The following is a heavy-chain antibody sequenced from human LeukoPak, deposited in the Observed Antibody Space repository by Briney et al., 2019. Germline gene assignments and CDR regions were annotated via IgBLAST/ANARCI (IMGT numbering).Heavy chain of an antibody. D-gene: IGHD3-10*01. CDR2: IRYDGSNK. CDR3: AKEPGFGPTNDY. V-gene: IGHV3-30*02. CDR1: GFTFSDYY. J-gene: IGHJ4*02. Sequence: GGSLRLSCAASGFTFSDYYMSWIRQAPGKGLEWVAFIRYDGSNKYYADSVKGRFTISRDNSKNTLYLQMNSLRAEDTAVYYCAKEPGFGPTNDYWGQGTLVTVSS.